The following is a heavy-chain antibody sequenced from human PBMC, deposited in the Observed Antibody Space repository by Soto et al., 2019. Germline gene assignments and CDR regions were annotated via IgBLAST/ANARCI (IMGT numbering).Heavy chain of an antibody. CDR1: GFTFSSYA. Sequence: GGSLRLSCAASGFTFSSYAMSWVRQAPGKGLEWVSAISGSGGSTYYADSVKGRFTISRDNSKNTLYLQMNSLRAEDTAVYYCAKSYDYVWGSSRYPPIDYWGQGTLVTVSS. V-gene: IGHV3-23*01. CDR2: ISGSGGST. J-gene: IGHJ4*02. D-gene: IGHD3-16*02. CDR3: AKSYDYVWGSSRYPPIDY.